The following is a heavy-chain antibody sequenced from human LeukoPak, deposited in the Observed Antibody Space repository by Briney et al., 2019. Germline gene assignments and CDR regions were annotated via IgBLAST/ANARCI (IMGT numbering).Heavy chain of an antibody. CDR1: GFTFSSYA. J-gene: IGHJ4*02. V-gene: IGHV3-23*01. Sequence: GGSLRLSCAASGFTFSSYAMSWVRQAPGKGLEWVSAISGSGGSTYYADSVKGRFTIPRDNSKNTLYLQMNSLRAEDTAVYYCAKGPYYDFWSGYYSGSIYYFDYWGQGTLVTVSS. CDR3: AKGPYYDFWSGYYSGSIYYFDY. CDR2: ISGSGGST. D-gene: IGHD3-3*01.